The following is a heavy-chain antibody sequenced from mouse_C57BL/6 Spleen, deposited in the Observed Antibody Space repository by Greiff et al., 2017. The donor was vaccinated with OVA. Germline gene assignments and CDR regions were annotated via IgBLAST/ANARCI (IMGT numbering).Heavy chain of an antibody. CDR3: ARYPQLGPWYFDV. V-gene: IGHV3-8*01. CDR1: GYSITSDY. Sequence: EVKLMESGPGLAKPSQTLSLTCSVTGYSITSDYWNWIRKFPGNKLEYMGYISYSGSTYYNPSLKSRISITRDTSKNQYYLQLNSVTTEDTATYYCARYPQLGPWYFDVWGTGTTVTVSS. CDR2: ISYSGST. D-gene: IGHD4-1*02. J-gene: IGHJ1*03.